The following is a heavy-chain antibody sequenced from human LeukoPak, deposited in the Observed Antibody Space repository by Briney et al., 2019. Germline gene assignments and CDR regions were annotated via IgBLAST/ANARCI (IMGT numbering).Heavy chain of an antibody. CDR2: INHSGST. Sequence: SETLSLTCAVYGGSFSGYYWSWIRQPPGKGLEWIGEINHSGSTNYNPSLKSRVTISVDTSKNQFSLKLSSVTAADTAVYYCARDQGYYDSSGLNYNDAFDIWGQGTMVTVSS. D-gene: IGHD3-22*01. CDR3: ARDQGYYDSSGLNYNDAFDI. V-gene: IGHV4-34*01. J-gene: IGHJ3*02. CDR1: GGSFSGYY.